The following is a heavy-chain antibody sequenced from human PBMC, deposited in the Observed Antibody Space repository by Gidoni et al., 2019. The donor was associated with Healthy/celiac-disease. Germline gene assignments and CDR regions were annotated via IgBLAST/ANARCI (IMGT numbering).Heavy chain of an antibody. V-gene: IGHV3-64*01. CDR1: GFPFSSYA. J-gene: IGHJ4*02. Sequence: EVQLVESGGGLVQPGGSLSLSCAASGFPFSSYAMHWVRQAPGKGLEYVSAISSNGGSTYYANSVKGRFTISRDNSKNTLYLQMGSLRAEDMAVYYCARACSGGSCYYDYWGQGTLVTVSS. CDR2: ISSNGGST. CDR3: ARACSGGSCYYDY. D-gene: IGHD2-15*01.